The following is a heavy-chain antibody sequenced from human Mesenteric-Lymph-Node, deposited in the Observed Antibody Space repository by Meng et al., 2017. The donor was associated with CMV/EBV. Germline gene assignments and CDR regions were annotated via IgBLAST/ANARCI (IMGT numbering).Heavy chain of an antibody. CDR1: GFPFSSYE. Sequence: GESLKISCAASGFPFSSYEMNWVRQAPGKGLEWVSYISDSDSTIYYADSVKGRFTISRDNAQNSLYLLMTSLRAEDTAVYYCARDMYNFRSAYYKDYYYGMDVWGQGTAVTVSS. CDR2: ISDSDSTI. D-gene: IGHD3-3*01. CDR3: ARDMYNFRSAYYKDYYYGMDV. V-gene: IGHV3-48*03. J-gene: IGHJ6*02.